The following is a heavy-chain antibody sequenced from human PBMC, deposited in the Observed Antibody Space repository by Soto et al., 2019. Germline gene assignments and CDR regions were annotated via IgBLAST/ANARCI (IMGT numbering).Heavy chain of an antibody. V-gene: IGHV4-31*03. CDR3: ARVWWTYGGYFDY. D-gene: IGHD4-17*01. CDR2: IYYSGST. Sequence: QVQLQESGPGLVKPSQTLSLTCTVSGGAISSGGYYWSWIRQHPGKGLEWIGYIYYSGSTYYNPSLKSRVIISVDKSKNQFSLKLSSVTAADTAVYSCARVWWTYGGYFDYWGQGPLVTVSS. CDR1: GGAISSGGYY. J-gene: IGHJ4*02.